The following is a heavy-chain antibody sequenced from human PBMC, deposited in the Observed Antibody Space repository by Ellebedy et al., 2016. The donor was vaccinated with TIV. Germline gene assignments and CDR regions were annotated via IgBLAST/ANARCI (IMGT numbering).Heavy chain of an antibody. CDR1: GDSISSSVYY. V-gene: IGHV4-39*01. CDR3: ARHSTVTTIGT. J-gene: IGHJ5*02. CDR2: FSQSGST. D-gene: IGHD4-17*01. Sequence: MPSETLSLTCTVSGDSISSSVYYRGWIRQPPGKGLEWIGSFSQSGSTYYNPSLTRRATISVDTSKNQFSLKLSSVTAADTAIFYCARHSTVTTIGTWGQGALVTVSS.